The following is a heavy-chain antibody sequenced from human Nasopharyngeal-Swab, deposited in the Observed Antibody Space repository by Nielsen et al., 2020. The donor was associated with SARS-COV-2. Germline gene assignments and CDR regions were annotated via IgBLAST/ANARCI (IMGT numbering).Heavy chain of an antibody. CDR3: ARAYYFDS. CDR2: IMSVGSSI. Sequence: GGSLRLSCAPSGSTSSSYWMHWVRQAPGKGLVWVARIMSVGSSISYADSVKGRFTISRDNAKNTLYLQMNSLRAKDTAVYYCARAYYFDSWGQGTLVTVSS. J-gene: IGHJ4*02. V-gene: IGHV3-74*01. CDR1: GSTSSSYW.